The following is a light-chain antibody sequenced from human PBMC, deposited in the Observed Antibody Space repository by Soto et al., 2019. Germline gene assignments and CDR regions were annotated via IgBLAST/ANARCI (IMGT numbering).Light chain of an antibody. CDR2: AVS. Sequence: QSVLIQPASVSGSPGQSITISCSGTSSDIGSYNHVAWYQQFPGKSPKLMIYAVSDRPSGVSDRFSGSKSGITASLTISGLQTEDEADYYCISYTDRQSYLFGPGTKVTVL. V-gene: IGLV2-14*03. J-gene: IGLJ1*01. CDR1: SSDIGSYNH. CDR3: ISYTDRQSYL.